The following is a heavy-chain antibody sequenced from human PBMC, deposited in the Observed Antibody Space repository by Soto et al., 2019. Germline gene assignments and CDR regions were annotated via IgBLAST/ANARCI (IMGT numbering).Heavy chain of an antibody. CDR2: IYYSGNT. Sequence: SETLSLTCSVSGGSIDTSAYYWGWIRQPPGKGLEWIATIYYSGNTYSNLSLKSRVTTSVDTSNNQFSLMLTSVTAADTAVYYCASRYGPSEFDHWGQGSLVTVSS. V-gene: IGHV4-39*01. D-gene: IGHD3-9*01. J-gene: IGHJ4*02. CDR3: ASRYGPSEFDH. CDR1: GGSIDTSAYY.